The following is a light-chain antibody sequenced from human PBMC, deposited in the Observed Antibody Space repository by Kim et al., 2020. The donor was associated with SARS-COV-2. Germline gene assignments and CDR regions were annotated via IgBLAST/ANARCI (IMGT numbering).Light chain of an antibody. J-gene: IGLJ1*01. CDR2: DVN. V-gene: IGLV2-11*01. CDR1: MSDVGGDKV. CDR3: CSYAGRYTVV. Sequence: SGTTACTGRMSDVGGDKVGSWYQQQPGKAPELMIYDVNKRPSGVSDRFSGSKSGNTASLTISGLQAEDEADYYCCSYAGRYTVVFGTGTKVTVL.